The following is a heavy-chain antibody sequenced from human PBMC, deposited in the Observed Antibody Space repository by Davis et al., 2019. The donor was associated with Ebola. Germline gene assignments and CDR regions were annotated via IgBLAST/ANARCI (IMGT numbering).Heavy chain of an antibody. CDR2: MSYDSVST. J-gene: IGHJ4*02. D-gene: IGHD1-1*01. V-gene: IGHV3-23*01. Sequence: GGSLRLSCTASGFTFSSHDMAWVRQAPGKGLEWVSVMSYDSVSTYYADSVKGRFTISRDNAKNSLYLQMNGLGADDTAVYYCARAPSTTPPYFDYWGQGTLVTVSS. CDR1: GFTFSSHD. CDR3: ARAPSTTPPYFDY.